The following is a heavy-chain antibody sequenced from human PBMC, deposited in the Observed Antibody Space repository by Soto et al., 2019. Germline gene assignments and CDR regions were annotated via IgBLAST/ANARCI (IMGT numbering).Heavy chain of an antibody. CDR3: TRGNAYYYDSSGYPGSDAFDI. Sequence: SETLSLTCTVSGGSISSGGYYRSWIRQHPGKGLEWIGYIYYSGSTYYNPSLKSRVTISVDTSKNQFSLKLSSVAAADTAVYYCTRGNAYYYDSSGYPGSDAFDIWGQGTMVTVSS. CDR1: GGSISSGGYY. V-gene: IGHV4-31*03. D-gene: IGHD3-22*01. J-gene: IGHJ3*02. CDR2: IYYSGST.